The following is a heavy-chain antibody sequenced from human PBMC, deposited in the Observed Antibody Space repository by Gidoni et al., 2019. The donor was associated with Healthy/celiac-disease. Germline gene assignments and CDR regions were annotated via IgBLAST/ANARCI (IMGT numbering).Heavy chain of an antibody. Sequence: EVQLVESGGGLVQPGGSLRLSCAAPGFTFSSYWMHWVHQAPGKGLVWVARTNSDGSSTSYADSVKRRFTISRDNAKNTLYLQMNRLRAEDTAVYYSARDVVFGITGTSQDFDYWGQGTLVTVSS. CDR1: GFTFSSYW. J-gene: IGHJ4*02. CDR3: ARDVVFGITGTSQDFDY. CDR2: TNSDGSST. V-gene: IGHV3-74*01. D-gene: IGHD1-20*01.